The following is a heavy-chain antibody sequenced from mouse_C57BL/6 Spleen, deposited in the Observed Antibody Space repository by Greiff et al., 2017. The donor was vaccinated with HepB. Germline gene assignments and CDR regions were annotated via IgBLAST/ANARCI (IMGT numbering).Heavy chain of an antibody. D-gene: IGHD2-4*01. J-gene: IGHJ2*01. CDR2: INPSSGYT. V-gene: IGHV1-4*01. CDR3: ARGLYDYGGFDY. CDR1: GYTFTSYT. Sequence: VQLQQAGAELARPGASVKMSCKASGYTFTSYTMHWVKQRPGQGLEWIGYINPSSGYTKYNQKFKEKATLPADKSSSTAYMQLSSLTSEDSAVYYCARGLYDYGGFDYWGQGTTLTVSS.